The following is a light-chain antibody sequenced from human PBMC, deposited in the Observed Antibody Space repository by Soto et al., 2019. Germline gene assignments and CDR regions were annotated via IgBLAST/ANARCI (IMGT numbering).Light chain of an antibody. V-gene: IGKV3-11*01. J-gene: IGKJ2*01. CDR1: QSVISY. CDR3: QQRSNWPPYT. Sequence: EIVLTQSPATLSLSPGERATLSCRASQSVISYLAWYQQKPGQAPRLLIYDASNRATGIPARFSGSGSGTDFTLTISSLEPEGFAIYYCQQRSNWPPYTFGQGTKLDIK. CDR2: DAS.